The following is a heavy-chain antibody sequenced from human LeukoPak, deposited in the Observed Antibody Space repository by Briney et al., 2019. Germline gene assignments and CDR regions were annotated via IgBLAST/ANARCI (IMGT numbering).Heavy chain of an antibody. D-gene: IGHD3-10*01. CDR1: GFSFSTYW. CDR2: IRQDGSEK. CDR3: ARLSAMVRGPEDIFYFEY. Sequence: GGSLRLSCETSGFSFSTYWMSWVRQAPGKGREWVANIRQDGSEKYYVDSVKGRFTTSRDIAKQSVFLQMNSLRAEDTAVYYCARLSAMVRGPEDIFYFEYWGLGTLVTVSS. V-gene: IGHV3-7*01. J-gene: IGHJ4*02.